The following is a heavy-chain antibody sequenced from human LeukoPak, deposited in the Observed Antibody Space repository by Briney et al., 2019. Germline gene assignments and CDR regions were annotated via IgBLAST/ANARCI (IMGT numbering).Heavy chain of an antibody. V-gene: IGHV1-24*01. CDR2: FDPEDGET. CDR1: GYTLTELS. J-gene: IGHJ4*02. CDR3: AGGWSTYYFDY. D-gene: IGHD2-15*01. Sequence: VASVKVSCKVSGYTLTELSMHWVRQAPGKGLDWMGGFDPEDGETIYAQKFQGRVTMTEDTSTDTAYMELGSLRSEDTAIYYCAGGWSTYYFDYWGQGTLVTVSS.